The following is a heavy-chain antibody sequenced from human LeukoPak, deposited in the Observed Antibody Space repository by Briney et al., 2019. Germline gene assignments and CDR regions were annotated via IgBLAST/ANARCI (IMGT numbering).Heavy chain of an antibody. J-gene: IGHJ5*02. CDR1: GGSISSYY. Sequence: KTSETLSLTCTVSGGSISSYYWSWIRQPAGKGLEWIGRIYTSGSTNYNPSLKSRVTMPVDTSKNQFSLKLSSVTAADTAVYYCARDLALGYTAMAPSWFDPWGQGTLVTVSS. D-gene: IGHD5-18*01. V-gene: IGHV4-4*07. CDR2: IYTSGST. CDR3: ARDLALGYTAMAPSWFDP.